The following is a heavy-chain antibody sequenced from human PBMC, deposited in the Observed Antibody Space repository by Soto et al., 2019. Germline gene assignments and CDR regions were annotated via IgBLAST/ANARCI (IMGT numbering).Heavy chain of an antibody. V-gene: IGHV6-1*01. D-gene: IGHD5-12*01. Sequence: LSLTCAISGDSVSSNSAGWNWVRQTPSRGLEWLGRTYYKSKWFNNYAVSVKSRITINPDTSQNQFSLHLDSVTPEDTAVYFCARGSWDDVSGHYYMDVWGKGTTVTVSS. CDR1: GDSVSSNSAG. CDR2: TYYKSKWFN. CDR3: ARGSWDDVSGHYYMDV. J-gene: IGHJ6*03.